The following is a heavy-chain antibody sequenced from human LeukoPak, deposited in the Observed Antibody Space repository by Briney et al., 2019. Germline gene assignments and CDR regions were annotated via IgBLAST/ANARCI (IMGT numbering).Heavy chain of an antibody. Sequence: PSETLSLTCTVSGGSISSYYWSWIRQPPGEGLEWIGYIYNSGSTNYNTSLKSRVTISADTSKNQFSLKLSSVTAADTAVYYCARGIAAVGNYFDYWGQGTLVTVSS. CDR3: ARGIAAVGNYFDY. D-gene: IGHD6-13*01. V-gene: IGHV4-59*01. J-gene: IGHJ4*02. CDR2: IYNSGST. CDR1: GGSISSYY.